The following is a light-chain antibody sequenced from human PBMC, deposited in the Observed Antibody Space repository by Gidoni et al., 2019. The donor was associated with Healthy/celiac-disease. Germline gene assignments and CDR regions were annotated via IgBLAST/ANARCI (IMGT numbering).Light chain of an antibody. CDR2: AAS. CDR3: QQSYSNPQT. J-gene: IGKJ1*01. CDR1: QSISSY. V-gene: IGKV1-39*01. Sequence: DIQMTKSPSSLSAAVGDRVTITCRASQSISSYLNWYQQKPGKAPKLLIYAASSLQSGVPSRFSGSGSGTDFTLTISSLQPEDFATYYCQQSYSNPQTFGQGTKVEIK.